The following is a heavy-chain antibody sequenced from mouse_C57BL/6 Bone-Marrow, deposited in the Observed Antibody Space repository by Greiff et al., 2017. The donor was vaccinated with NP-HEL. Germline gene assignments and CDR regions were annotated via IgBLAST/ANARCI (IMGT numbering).Heavy chain of an antibody. CDR2: IYPSDSET. CDR1: GYTFTSYW. CDR3: AIQIYYGNYDAMDY. J-gene: IGHJ4*01. Sequence: VQLQQPGAELVRPGSSVKLSCKASGYTFTSYWMDWVKQRPGQGLEWIGNIYPSDSETHYNQKFKDKATLTVDKSSSTAYMQLISLTSEDSAIYYCAIQIYYGNYDAMDYWGQGTSVTVSS. D-gene: IGHD2-1*01. V-gene: IGHV1-61*01.